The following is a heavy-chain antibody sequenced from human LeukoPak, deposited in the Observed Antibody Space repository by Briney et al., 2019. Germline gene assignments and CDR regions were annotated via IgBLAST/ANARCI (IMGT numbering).Heavy chain of an antibody. CDR2: IYYSGST. V-gene: IGHV4-59*01. Sequence: PSETLSLTCTASGGSIRGYFWTWIRQPPGKGLEWIGYIYYSGSTNYNPSLKSRVTIAVDTSKNQFSLRLSSVTAADTAVYYCAMAYSSSWYYFDYWGQGTLVTVSS. CDR3: AMAYSSSWYYFDY. D-gene: IGHD6-13*01. CDR1: GGSIRGYF. J-gene: IGHJ4*02.